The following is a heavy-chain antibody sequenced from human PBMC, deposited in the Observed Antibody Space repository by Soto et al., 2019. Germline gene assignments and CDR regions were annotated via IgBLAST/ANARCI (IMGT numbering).Heavy chain of an antibody. D-gene: IGHD5-12*01. CDR1: GGSISSYY. Sequence: QVQLQESGPGLVKPSETLSLTCTVSGGSISSYYWSWIRQPPGKGLEWIGYIYYSGSTNYNPSFKSRVTISVDTSKNQFSLKLSSVTAADTAVYYCARESPWIKRGMDVWGQGTTVTVSS. CDR3: ARESPWIKRGMDV. V-gene: IGHV4-59*01. CDR2: IYYSGST. J-gene: IGHJ6*02.